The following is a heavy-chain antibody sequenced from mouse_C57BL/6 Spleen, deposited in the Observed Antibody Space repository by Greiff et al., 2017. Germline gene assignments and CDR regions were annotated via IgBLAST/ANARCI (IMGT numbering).Heavy chain of an antibody. CDR1: GYTFTSYD. CDR2: IYPRDGST. Sequence: VKLVESGPELVKPGASVKLSCKASGYTFTSYDINWVKQRPGQGLEWIGWIYPRDGSTKYNEKFKGKATLTVDTSSSTAYMELHSLTSEDSAVYFCAREWAAQSLDYWGQGTTLTVSS. CDR3: AREWAAQSLDY. D-gene: IGHD3-2*02. J-gene: IGHJ2*01. V-gene: IGHV1-85*01.